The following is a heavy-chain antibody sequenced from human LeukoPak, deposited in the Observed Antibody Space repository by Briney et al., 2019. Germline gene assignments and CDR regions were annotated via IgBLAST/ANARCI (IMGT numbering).Heavy chain of an antibody. Sequence: GASVKVSCKASGYNFISYGINWVRQAPGQGLEWMAYISPHKDRSHYAQNFQGRVAMTTDTSTTTAYMELSSLRSDDTAIYYCARVRGAGYMDVWGNGTTVIISS. CDR3: ARVRGAGYMDV. CDR1: GYNFISYG. V-gene: IGHV1-18*04. CDR2: ISPHKDRS. D-gene: IGHD3-16*01. J-gene: IGHJ6*03.